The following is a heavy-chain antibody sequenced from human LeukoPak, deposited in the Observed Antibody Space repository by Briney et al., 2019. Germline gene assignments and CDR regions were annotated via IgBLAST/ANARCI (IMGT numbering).Heavy chain of an antibody. CDR1: GGSINSGDYY. J-gene: IGHJ5*02. CDR2: IYYSGNT. Sequence: SETLSLTCTVSGGSINSGDYYWSWIRQPPGKGLEWIEYIYYSGNTYYNPSLKSRVTISLDTSKNQFSLKLSSVTAADTAVYYCARDLSPHGFDPWGQGTLVTVSS. V-gene: IGHV4-30-4*01. CDR3: ARDLSPHGFDP.